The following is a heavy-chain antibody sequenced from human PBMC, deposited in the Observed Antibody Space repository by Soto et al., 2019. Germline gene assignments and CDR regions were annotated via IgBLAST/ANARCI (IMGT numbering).Heavy chain of an antibody. CDR3: ARYRRNTSGWFFDY. V-gene: IGHV4-59*01. CDR2: MYYIGVT. J-gene: IGHJ4*02. CDR1: GDSISSYF. Sequence: SETLSLTCTVSGDSISSYFWSWIRQPPGKGLEWIGYMYYIGVTNYNPSLKSRVTISVDTSKNQFSLKLSSVTAADTAVYYCARYRRNTSGWFFDYWGQGTLVTVS. D-gene: IGHD6-19*01.